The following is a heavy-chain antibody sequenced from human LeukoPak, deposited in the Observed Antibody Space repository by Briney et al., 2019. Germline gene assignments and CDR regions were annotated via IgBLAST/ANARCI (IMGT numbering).Heavy chain of an antibody. D-gene: IGHD3-22*01. CDR1: GGSISSYY. CDR3: ARVEGITMIVNDHWFDP. CDR2: IYTSGGT. J-gene: IGHJ5*02. V-gene: IGHV4-4*07. Sequence: SETLSLTCTVSGGSISSYYWSWIRQPAGKGLEWIGRIYTSGGTNYNPSLKSRVTISVDTSKNQFSLKLSSVTAADTAVYYCARVEGITMIVNDHWFDPWGQGTLVTVSS.